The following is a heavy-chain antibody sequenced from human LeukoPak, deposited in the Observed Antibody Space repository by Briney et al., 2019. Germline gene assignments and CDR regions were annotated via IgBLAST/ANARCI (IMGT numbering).Heavy chain of an antibody. D-gene: IGHD1-26*01. CDR1: GFTFSSYG. V-gene: IGHV3-23*01. J-gene: IGHJ4*02. CDR2: ISGSGGST. CDR3: AKDTSIVGATSFDY. Sequence: GGSLRLSCAASGFTFSSYGMSWVRQAPGKGLEWVSAISGSGGSTYYADSVKGRFTISRDNAKNSLYLQMNSLRAEDTALYYCAKDTSIVGATSFDYWGQGTLVTVSS.